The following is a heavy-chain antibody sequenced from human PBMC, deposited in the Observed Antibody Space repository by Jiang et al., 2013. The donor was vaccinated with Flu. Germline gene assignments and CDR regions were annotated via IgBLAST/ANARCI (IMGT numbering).Heavy chain of an antibody. V-gene: IGHV4-39*01. D-gene: IGHD2-15*01. J-gene: IGHJ6*02. Sequence: GLVKPSETLSLTCAVSGDSISSSEFYWGWIRQAPGKGLEWIGIIYQSGNTFYNPSLKSRVTISVDTSKNQLSLKLRSVTAADTAVYYCARHGAVAALAPHYHYYAMDVWGQGTTVNVSS. CDR3: ARHGAVAALAPHYHYYAMDV. CDR2: IYQSGNT. CDR1: GDSISSSEFY.